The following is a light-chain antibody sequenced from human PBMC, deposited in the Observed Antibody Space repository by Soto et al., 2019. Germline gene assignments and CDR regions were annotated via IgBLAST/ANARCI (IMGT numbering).Light chain of an antibody. CDR2: GAS. CDR3: QQYTNWPPVT. CDR1: QSVSGN. Sequence: EIVLTQSPATLSVSPGERATLSCRASQSVSGNLAWYQQKPGQAPRLLIYGASTRATGIPARFSGSGSGTEFTLAISSLQSEDFAVYYCQQYTNWPPVTFGQGTRLEIK. V-gene: IGKV3-15*01. J-gene: IGKJ5*01.